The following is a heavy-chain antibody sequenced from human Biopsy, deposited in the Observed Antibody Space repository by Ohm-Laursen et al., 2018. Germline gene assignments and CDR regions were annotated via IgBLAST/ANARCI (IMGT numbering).Heavy chain of an antibody. CDR2: INDSGRT. V-gene: IGHV4-34*01. CDR1: GGSFSGYY. J-gene: IGHJ4*02. CDR3: ARHIRSGCRGDCYPY. Sequence: SETLSLTCGVYGGSFSGYYCSWIRQPPGKGLEWIGGINDSGRTNYNPSLRSRVTFSVDTSKNQFSLKLSSVTAADTAVYYRARHIRSGCRGDCYPYWGQGTLVTVSS. D-gene: IGHD2-21*02.